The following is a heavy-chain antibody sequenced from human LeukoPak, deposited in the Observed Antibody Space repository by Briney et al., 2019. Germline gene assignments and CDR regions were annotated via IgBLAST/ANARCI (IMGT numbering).Heavy chain of an antibody. Sequence: PSETLSLTCTVSGASNSSYYWSWIRQPPGKGLEWIGYIYYSGSTNYNPSLKSRVTISLDTSKNQFSLKLSSVTAADTAVYYCARDPGPYCTTTTCYVDYWGQGTLVTVSS. CDR2: IYYSGST. CDR1: GASNSSYY. D-gene: IGHD2-2*01. J-gene: IGHJ4*02. CDR3: ARDPGPYCTTTTCYVDY. V-gene: IGHV4-59*01.